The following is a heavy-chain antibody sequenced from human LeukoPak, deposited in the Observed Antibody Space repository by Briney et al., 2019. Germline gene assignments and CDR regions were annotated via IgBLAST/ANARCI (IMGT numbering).Heavy chain of an antibody. J-gene: IGHJ4*02. V-gene: IGHV4-30-4*01. D-gene: IGHD5-24*01. CDR3: ASGGGDVYNVFDY. CDR1: GDSISSGDYF. Sequence: PSQTLSLTCTVSGDSISSGDYFWSWIRQPPGRGLEWLGYIYYTGSTYYNPSLKSRVTISVDTSKNQFSLRLSSVSAADTAVYYCASGGGDVYNVFDYWGQGTLVTVSS. CDR2: IYYTGST.